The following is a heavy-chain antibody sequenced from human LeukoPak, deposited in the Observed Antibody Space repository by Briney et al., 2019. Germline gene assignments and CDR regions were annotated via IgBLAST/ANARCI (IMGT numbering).Heavy chain of an antibody. D-gene: IGHD3-10*01. CDR3: ARVWFGEFAFDY. J-gene: IGHJ4*02. CDR2: INAGSGNT. CDR1: GYTFTSYA. Sequence: ASVKVSCKASGYTFTSYAMHWVRQAPGQRLEWMGWINAGSGNTKYSQKFQGRVTITRDTSASTAYMELSSLRSEDTAVYYCARVWFGEFAFDYWGQGTLVTVSS. V-gene: IGHV1-3*01.